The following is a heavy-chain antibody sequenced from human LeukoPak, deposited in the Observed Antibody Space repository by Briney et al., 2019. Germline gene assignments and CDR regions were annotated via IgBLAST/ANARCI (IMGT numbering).Heavy chain of an antibody. CDR1: GGSISSYY. V-gene: IGHV4-59*08. J-gene: IGHJ3*02. CDR3: ARRIYGSGSFPLDI. D-gene: IGHD3-10*01. Sequence: SETLSLTCTVSGGSISSYYWSWIRQPPGKGLEWIGYIYYSGSTNYNPSLKSRVTISVDTSKNQFSLKLSSVTAADPAVYYCARRIYGSGSFPLDIWGQGTMVTVSS. CDR2: IYYSGST.